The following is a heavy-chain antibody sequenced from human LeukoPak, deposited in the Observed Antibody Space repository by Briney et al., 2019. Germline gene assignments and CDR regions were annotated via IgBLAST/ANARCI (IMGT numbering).Heavy chain of an antibody. CDR1: GGSFSGYY. CDR2: INHSGST. D-gene: IGHD1-14*01. CDR3: GRDGKRAQGGLDP. V-gene: IGHV4-34*01. Sequence: SETLSLTCAVYGGSFSGYYWSWIRQPPGKGLEWIGEINHSGSTNYNPSLKSRVTISVDTSKNQFSLKLISVTAADTAMYYCGRDGKRAQGGLDPWGQGTLVTVSS. J-gene: IGHJ5*02.